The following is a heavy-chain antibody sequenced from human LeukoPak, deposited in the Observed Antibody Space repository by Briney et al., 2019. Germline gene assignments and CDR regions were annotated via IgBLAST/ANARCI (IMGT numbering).Heavy chain of an antibody. J-gene: IGHJ3*02. D-gene: IGHD6-13*01. CDR3: AKFPPRYSSLKEGAFDI. V-gene: IGHV3-23*01. CDR1: GFTFSSYA. Sequence: GGSLRLSCAASGFTFSSYAMSWVRQAPGKGLEWVSAISGSGGSTYYADSVKGRFTISRDNSKNTLYLQMNSLRAEDTAVYYCAKFPPRYSSLKEGAFDIWGQGTMVTVSS. CDR2: ISGSGGST.